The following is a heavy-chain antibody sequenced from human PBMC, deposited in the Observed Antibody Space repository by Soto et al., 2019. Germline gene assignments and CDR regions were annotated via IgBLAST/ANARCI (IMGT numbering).Heavy chain of an antibody. D-gene: IGHD2-2*01. CDR1: GGSFSGYY. V-gene: IGHV4-34*01. CDR2: INHSGST. CDR3: ARDRRYCSSTSCYYSYMDV. J-gene: IGHJ6*03. Sequence: ETLSLTCAVYGGSFSGYYWSWIRQPPGKGLEWIGEINHSGSTNYDPSLKSRVTISVDTSKNQFSLKLSSVTAADTAVYYCARDRRYCSSTSCYYSYMDVWGKGTTVTVSS.